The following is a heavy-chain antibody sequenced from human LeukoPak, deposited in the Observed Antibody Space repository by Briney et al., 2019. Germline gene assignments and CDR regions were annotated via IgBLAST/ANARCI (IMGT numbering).Heavy chain of an antibody. CDR1: AFTFSDYG. CDR2: IWANGNDK. J-gene: IGHJ4*02. V-gene: IGHV3-33*01. D-gene: IGHD3-22*01. Sequence: GGSLRLSCAASAFTFSDYGMHWVRQAPGEGLEWVAVIWANGNDKYYADSVKGRFAIARDNSKNTLYLQMNSLRAEVTVVYYCARDGATSSHYSRFDYWGQGTLVTVSS. CDR3: ARDGATSSHYSRFDY.